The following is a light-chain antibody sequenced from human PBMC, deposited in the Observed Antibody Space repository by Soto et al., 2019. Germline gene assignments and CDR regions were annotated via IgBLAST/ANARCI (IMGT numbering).Light chain of an antibody. Sequence: ALTQPPSASGSPGQSVTISCTGTSSDVGGYNYVSWYQQHPGKAPKLMIYEVNKRPSGVPDRFSGSKSGNTASLTVSGLQAADEADYYCSSYGGSSNLVFGGGTKVTVL. CDR1: SSDVGGYNY. J-gene: IGLJ2*01. V-gene: IGLV2-8*01. CDR3: SSYGGSSNLV. CDR2: EVN.